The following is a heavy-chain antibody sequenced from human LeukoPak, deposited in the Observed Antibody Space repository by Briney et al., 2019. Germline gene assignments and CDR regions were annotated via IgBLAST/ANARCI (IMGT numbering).Heavy chain of an antibody. CDR2: ISAYNGNT. J-gene: IGHJ4*02. CDR1: GYTFTSYG. D-gene: IGHD3-9*01. Sequence: ASVKVSCKASGYTFTSYGISWVRQAPGQGLEWMGWISAYNGNTNYAQKLQGRVTMTTDTSTSTAYMELRSLRSDDTAVYYCAREARERSQTRYFDWSNHLPVDYWGQGTLVTVSS. V-gene: IGHV1-18*01. CDR3: AREARERSQTRYFDWSNHLPVDY.